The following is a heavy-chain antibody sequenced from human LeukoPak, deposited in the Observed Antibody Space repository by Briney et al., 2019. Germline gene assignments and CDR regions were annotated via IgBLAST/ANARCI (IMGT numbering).Heavy chain of an antibody. CDR2: INPIFGTA. D-gene: IGHD2-15*01. CDR1: GGTFSSYA. Sequence: GSSVKVSCKASGGTFSSYAISWVRQAPGQGLEWMRRINPIFGTANYAQKFKGRVTITTDESTSTAYMELSSLGSEDTAVYYCARDHQSLGYCSGGSCPGRYYYYYMNVWGKGTTVTVSS. J-gene: IGHJ6*03. V-gene: IGHV1-69*05. CDR3: ARDHQSLGYCSGGSCPGRYYYYYMNV.